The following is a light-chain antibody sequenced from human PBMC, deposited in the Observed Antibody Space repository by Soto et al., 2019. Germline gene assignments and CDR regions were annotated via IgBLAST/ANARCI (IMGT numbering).Light chain of an antibody. V-gene: IGKV1-5*01. CDR2: DAS. J-gene: IGKJ1*01. CDR3: QQYNSYSRT. Sequence: DIQMTQSPSTLSASVGDRVTITCRASQSISSWLAWYQQKPGKAPKLLIYDASSLESGVPSRFSGSGSGTEFTITISSLQPDDFETYYCQQYNSYSRTFGQGTKVDIK. CDR1: QSISSW.